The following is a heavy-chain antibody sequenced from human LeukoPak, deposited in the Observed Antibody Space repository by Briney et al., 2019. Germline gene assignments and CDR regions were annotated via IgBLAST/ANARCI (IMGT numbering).Heavy chain of an antibody. D-gene: IGHD3-9*01. V-gene: IGHV3-48*03. Sequence: GGSLRLSXAASGFTFSSYEMNWVRQAPGKGLEWVSYINSAGSTIYYADSVKGRFTISRDNAKNSLYLQMNSLRAEDTAVYYCARGQYYDILTGYYGPAFDYWGQGTLITVSS. CDR1: GFTFSSYE. CDR3: ARGQYYDILTGYYGPAFDY. CDR2: INSAGSTI. J-gene: IGHJ4*02.